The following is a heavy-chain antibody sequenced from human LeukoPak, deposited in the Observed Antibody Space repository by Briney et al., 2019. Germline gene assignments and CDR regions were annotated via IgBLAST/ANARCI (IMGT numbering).Heavy chain of an antibody. Sequence: ASVKVSCKASGYTFTGYYMHWVRQAPGQGLEWMGRINPNSGGTNYAQKFQGRVTITRNTSISTAYMELSSLRSEDTAVYYCARGEGYSYGLDYWGQGTLVTVSS. CDR3: ARGEGYSYGLDY. D-gene: IGHD5-18*01. CDR1: GYTFTGYY. J-gene: IGHJ4*02. V-gene: IGHV1-2*06. CDR2: INPNSGGT.